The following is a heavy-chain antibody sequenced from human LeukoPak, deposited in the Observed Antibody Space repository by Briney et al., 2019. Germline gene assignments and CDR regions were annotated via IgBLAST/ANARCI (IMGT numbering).Heavy chain of an antibody. V-gene: IGHV6-1*01. CDR2: TYYRSKWYN. D-gene: IGHD5-24*01. Sequence: SQTLSLTCAISGDSVSSNRASWTWIRQSPSRGLEWLGRTYYRSKWYNDYAVSLKSRVSINPDTSKNQFSLQLNSVTPEDTAVYYCSRSDGASDFDYWGQGTLVTVSS. J-gene: IGHJ4*02. CDR1: GDSVSSNRAS. CDR3: SRSDGASDFDY.